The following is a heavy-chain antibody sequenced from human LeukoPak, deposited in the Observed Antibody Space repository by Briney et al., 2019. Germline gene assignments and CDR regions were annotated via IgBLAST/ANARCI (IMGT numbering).Heavy chain of an antibody. CDR1: GGTFSSYA. Sequence: GASVKVSCKASGGTFSSYAISWVRQAPGQGLEWMGGIIPIFGTANYAQKFQGRVTITTDESTSTAYMELSSLRSEDTAVYYCARDPYDSSGYYGARAFDIWGQGTMVTVSS. CDR3: ARDPYDSSGYYGARAFDI. CDR2: IIPIFGTA. J-gene: IGHJ3*02. V-gene: IGHV1-69*05. D-gene: IGHD3-22*01.